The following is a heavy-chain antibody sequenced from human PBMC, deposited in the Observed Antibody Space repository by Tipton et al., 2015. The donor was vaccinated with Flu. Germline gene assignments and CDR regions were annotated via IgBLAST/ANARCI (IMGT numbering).Heavy chain of an antibody. J-gene: IGHJ4*02. CDR2: IYYSGST. Sequence: TLSLTCTVSGGSISSYYWSWIRQPPGKGLEWSGYIYYSGSTNYNPSLKSRVTISVDTSKNQFSLKLSSVTAADTAVYYCARGGRITIFGVAPGEVDYWGQGTLVTVSS. CDR3: ARGGRITIFGVAPGEVDY. D-gene: IGHD3-3*01. CDR1: GGSISSYY. V-gene: IGHV4-59*01.